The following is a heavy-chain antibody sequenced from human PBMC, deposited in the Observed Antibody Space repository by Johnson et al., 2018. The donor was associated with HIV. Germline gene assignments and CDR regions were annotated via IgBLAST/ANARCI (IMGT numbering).Heavy chain of an antibody. Sequence: VQLVESGGGVVRPGGSLKLSCAASGFIFHNYGMAWVRQAPGMGLEWVSGIDWTGGSTFYADSVKGRFTIYRDNAKNSVYLQMNSLRAVDTALYYGARELSGDAFDIWGQGTMVTVSS. J-gene: IGHJ3*02. CDR2: IDWTGGST. CDR3: ARELSGDAFDI. V-gene: IGHV3-20*04. D-gene: IGHD1-26*01. CDR1: GFIFHNYG.